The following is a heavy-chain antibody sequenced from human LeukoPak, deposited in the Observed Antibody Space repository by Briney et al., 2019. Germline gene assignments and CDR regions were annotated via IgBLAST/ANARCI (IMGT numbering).Heavy chain of an antibody. D-gene: IGHD4-17*01. J-gene: IGHJ3*02. CDR3: ARDYGYGDYVGGDAFDI. CDR1: GFTFSSYA. Sequence: PGGSLRLSCAASGFTFSSYAMSWVRQAPGKGLEWVSAISGSGGSTYYADSVKGRFTISRDNSKNTLYLQMNSLRAEDTALYHCARDYGYGDYVGGDAFDIWGQGTMVTVSS. CDR2: ISGSGGST. V-gene: IGHV3-23*01.